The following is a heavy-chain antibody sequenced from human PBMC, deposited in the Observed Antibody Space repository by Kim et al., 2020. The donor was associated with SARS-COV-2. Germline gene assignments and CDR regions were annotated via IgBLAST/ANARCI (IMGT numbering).Heavy chain of an antibody. V-gene: IGHV3-66*01. Sequence: GGSLRLSCAASGFTVSSNYMSWVRQAPGKGMEWVSVVYSGGSTYYADSVKGRFTISRDNSKYTLYLQMNRLRAEDTAVYYCARVEQWLVLFHYDYGMDVWGQGTTVTVSS. CDR2: VYSGGST. CDR3: ARVEQWLVLFHYDYGMDV. CDR1: GFTVSSNY. J-gene: IGHJ6*02. D-gene: IGHD6-19*01.